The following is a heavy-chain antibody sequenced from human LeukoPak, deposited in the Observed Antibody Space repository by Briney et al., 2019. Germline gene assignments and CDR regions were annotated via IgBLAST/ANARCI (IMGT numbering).Heavy chain of an antibody. CDR3: AKEKIAAAGPMDV. CDR2: ISYDGSNK. V-gene: IGHV3-30*18. Sequence: GGSLRLSCAASGFTFSSYGMRWVRQAPGKGLEWVAVISYDGSNKYYADSVKGRFTISRDNSKNTLYLQMNSLRAEDTAVYYCAKEKIAAAGPMDVWGQGTTVTVSS. J-gene: IGHJ6*02. CDR1: GFTFSSYG. D-gene: IGHD6-13*01.